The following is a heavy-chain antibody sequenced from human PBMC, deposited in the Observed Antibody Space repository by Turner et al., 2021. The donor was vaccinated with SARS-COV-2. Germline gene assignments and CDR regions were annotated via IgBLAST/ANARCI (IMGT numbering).Heavy chain of an antibody. CDR2: FDPEDGET. CDR3: ATATAIDGDYRNYYDYYGMDV. D-gene: IGHD4-17*01. J-gene: IGHJ6*02. Sequence: QVQVVQSGAEVKKPGASVKVSCKVSGSTLTELSMHWVRQAPGKGLEWVGGFDPEDGETIYPKKFQGRVTMTEETSTDRAYMELSRLRSEDTAVYYCATATAIDGDYRNYYDYYGMDVWGQGTTVTVSS. V-gene: IGHV1-24*01. CDR1: GSTLTELS.